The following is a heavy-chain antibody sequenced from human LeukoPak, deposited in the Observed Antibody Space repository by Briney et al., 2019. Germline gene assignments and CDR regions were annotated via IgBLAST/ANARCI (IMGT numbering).Heavy chain of an antibody. V-gene: IGHV3-30-3*01. D-gene: IGHD5-18*01. CDR3: ARSLYSYGYGPFDY. Sequence: GSLRLSCAASGFTFSSYAMHWVRQAPGKGLEWVAVISYDGSNKYYADSVKGRFTISRDNSKNTLYLQMNSLRAEDTAVYYCARSLYSYGYGPFDYWGQGTLVTVSS. J-gene: IGHJ4*02. CDR1: GFTFSSYA. CDR2: ISYDGSNK.